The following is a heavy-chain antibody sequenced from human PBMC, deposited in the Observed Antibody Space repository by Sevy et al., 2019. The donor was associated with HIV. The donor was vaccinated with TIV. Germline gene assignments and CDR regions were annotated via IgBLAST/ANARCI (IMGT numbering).Heavy chain of an antibody. J-gene: IGHJ6*02. V-gene: IGHV3-21*01. CDR2: ISSSSSRI. CDR1: GFTFSSYA. Sequence: GGSLRLSCAASGFTFSSYAMNWVRQAPGKGLEWVSSISSSSSRIYAADSLKGRFTISRDNAKNSLFLQMNSLRAEDTAIYYCARVAADDPDFYYYGMDVWGQGTTVTVSS. D-gene: IGHD6-13*01. CDR3: ARVAADDPDFYYYGMDV.